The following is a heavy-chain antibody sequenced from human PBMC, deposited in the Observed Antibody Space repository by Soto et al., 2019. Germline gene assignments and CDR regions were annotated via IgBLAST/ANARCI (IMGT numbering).Heavy chain of an antibody. CDR1: GYDFTAYD. Sequence: ASVKVSCKASGYDFTAYDINWVRQASGQGLEWMGWMNPINGATGFAQRFQGRVSMTRNTATDTAYLDLTGLRSDDTAVYYCGRGPSPRAPAGGTPYYFAMDVWGQGTTVTVSS. J-gene: IGHJ6*02. CDR3: GRGPSPRAPAGGTPYYFAMDV. D-gene: IGHD6-13*01. CDR2: MNPINGAT. V-gene: IGHV1-8*02.